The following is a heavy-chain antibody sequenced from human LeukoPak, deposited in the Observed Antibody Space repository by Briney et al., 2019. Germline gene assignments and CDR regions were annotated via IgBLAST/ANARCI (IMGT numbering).Heavy chain of an antibody. J-gene: IGHJ6*02. V-gene: IGHV3-53*01. CDR1: GFIVSSRY. CDR3: VRAENGMDV. CDR2: IYSGVGT. Sequence: GGSPRLSCAASGFIVSSRYMSWVSQAPGKGLEWVSAIYSGVGTNYADSVKGRFTISRDNSRNTLYLQMNSLRAEDTAVYYCVRAENGMDVWGRGTAVTVS.